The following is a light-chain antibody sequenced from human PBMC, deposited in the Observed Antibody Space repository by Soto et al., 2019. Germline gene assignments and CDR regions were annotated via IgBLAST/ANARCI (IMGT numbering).Light chain of an antibody. V-gene: IGKV1-27*01. CDR1: QGISNY. CDR2: AAS. CDR3: QKYNSALGVT. J-gene: IGKJ3*01. Sequence: DIQMTQSPSSLSASVGVRVTITCRASQGISNYLAWYQQKPGKVPKLLIYAASTLQSGVPSRFSGSGSGTDFTLTISSLQPEDVATYYCQKYNSALGVTFGPGTKVDIK.